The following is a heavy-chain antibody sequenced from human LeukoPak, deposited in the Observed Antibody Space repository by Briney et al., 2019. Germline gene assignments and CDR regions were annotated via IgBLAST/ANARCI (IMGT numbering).Heavy chain of an antibody. CDR1: GFTFSSYS. J-gene: IGHJ4*02. D-gene: IGHD5-12*01. CDR3: AKDGGYDYGTYFDY. CDR2: ISGSGGST. V-gene: IGHV3-23*01. Sequence: PGGSLRLSCAASGFTFSSYSMNWVRQAPGKGLEWVSAISGSGGSTYYADSVKGRFTISRDNSKNTLYLQVNSLRAEDTAVYYCAKDGGYDYGTYFDYWGQGTLVTVSS.